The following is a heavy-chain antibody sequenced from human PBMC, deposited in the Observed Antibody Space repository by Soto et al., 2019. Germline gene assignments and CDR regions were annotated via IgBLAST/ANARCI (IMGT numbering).Heavy chain of an antibody. Sequence: EVQLVESGGGLVQPGGSRRLSCAASGFTFSGYSMNWVRQAPGKGLEWVSYISSSSSTIYYADSVEGRFTISRDNAKNSLYLQMNSLRAEDTAVYYCARDRAEDYWGQGTLVTVYS. V-gene: IGHV3-48*01. CDR2: ISSSSSTI. J-gene: IGHJ4*02. CDR3: ARDRAEDY. CDR1: GFTFSGYS.